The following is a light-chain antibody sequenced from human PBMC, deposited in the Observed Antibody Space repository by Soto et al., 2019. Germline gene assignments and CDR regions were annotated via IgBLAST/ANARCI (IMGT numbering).Light chain of an antibody. J-gene: IGLJ3*02. CDR3: SSYTSGSTWV. CDR2: EVS. V-gene: IGLV2-14*01. CDR1: SSDVGGYNY. Sequence: QSALTQPASVSGSPGQSITISCTGTSSDVGGYNYVSWYQQHPGKAPKLMIYEVSNRPSGVSNRFSGSKSGNTASLTISGLQAEDEADYYCSSYTSGSTWVFGVGTQLTVL.